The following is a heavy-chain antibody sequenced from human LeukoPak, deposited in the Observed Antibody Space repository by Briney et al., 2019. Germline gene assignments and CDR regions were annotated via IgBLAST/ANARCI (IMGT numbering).Heavy chain of an antibody. CDR2: ISPYTTKT. J-gene: IGHJ6*03. V-gene: IGHV1-18*01. Sequence: ASVKVSCKASGYTFISYGVTWVRQAPGQGLEWMGWISPYTTKTNYAQSLQGRVTMTTDTSTSTAYMELRSLRSDDTAVYYCAREGGVGPTAPPDYYSYQMDVWGKGTTVTVSS. CDR1: GYTFISYG. D-gene: IGHD1-26*01. CDR3: AREGGVGPTAPPDYYSYQMDV.